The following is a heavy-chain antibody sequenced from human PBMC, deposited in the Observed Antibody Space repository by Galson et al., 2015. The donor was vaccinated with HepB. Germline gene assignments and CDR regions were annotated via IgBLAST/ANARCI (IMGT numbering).Heavy chain of an antibody. CDR3: ARRGTTTDAFDI. V-gene: IGHV4-39*01. CDR1: GASISSSSYY. J-gene: IGHJ3*02. CDR2: IFFGGDT. D-gene: IGHD1-26*01. Sequence: ETLSLTCTVSGASISSSSYYWGWIRQPPGKGLEWIGSIYFSGHTYGIGSIFFGGDTYYNPSLKSRVTISGDTSKNQFSLKVSSVTAADTALYYCARRGTTTDAFDIWGQGTMVTVST.